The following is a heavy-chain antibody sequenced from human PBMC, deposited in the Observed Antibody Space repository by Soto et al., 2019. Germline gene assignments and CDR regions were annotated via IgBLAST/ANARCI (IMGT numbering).Heavy chain of an antibody. CDR2: ISSSSSYI. CDR1: GFTFSSYS. D-gene: IGHD3-10*01. V-gene: IGHV3-21*01. Sequence: GGSLRLSCGASGFTFSSYSMNWVRQAPGKGLEWVSSISSSSSYIYYADSVKGRFTISRDNAKNSLYLQMNSLRAEDTAVYYCAFAGSGSYSNVPDAFDIWGQGTMVTVSS. CDR3: AFAGSGSYSNVPDAFDI. J-gene: IGHJ3*02.